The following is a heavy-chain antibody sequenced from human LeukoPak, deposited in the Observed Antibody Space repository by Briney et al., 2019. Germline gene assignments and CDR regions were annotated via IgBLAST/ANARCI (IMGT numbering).Heavy chain of an antibody. D-gene: IGHD2-2*01. V-gene: IGHV3-15*01. CDR2: IKSKTDGGAA. J-gene: IGHJ3*02. CDR1: GFTFRNAW. Sequence: GGSLRLSCAASGFTFRNAWMSWVRQAPGKGLEWIGRIKSKTDGGAADYAAPVKGRITISRDDSKNTLYLQINSLKAVDTALYYCTTRTWADGFDIWGQGTMLTVSS. CDR3: TTRTWADGFDI.